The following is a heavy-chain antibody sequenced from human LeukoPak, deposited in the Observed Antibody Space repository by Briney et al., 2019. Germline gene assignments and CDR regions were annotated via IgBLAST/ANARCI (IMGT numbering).Heavy chain of an antibody. D-gene: IGHD3-22*01. CDR3: ARDLYYYDSSGYWKYDAFDI. J-gene: IGHJ3*02. V-gene: IGHV3-7*01. CDR2: IKQDGSEK. Sequence: GGSLRLSCAASGFTFSSYWMSWVRQAPGKGLEWVANIKQDGSEKYYVDSVKGRFTISRDNAKNSLYLQMNSLRAEDTAVYYCARDLYYYDSSGYWKYDAFDIWGQGTMVTVSS. CDR1: GFTFSSYW.